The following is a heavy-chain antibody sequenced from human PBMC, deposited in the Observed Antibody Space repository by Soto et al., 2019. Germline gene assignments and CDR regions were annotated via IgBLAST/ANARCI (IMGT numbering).Heavy chain of an antibody. D-gene: IGHD6-25*01. J-gene: IGHJ4*02. CDR1: GDSIISDKW. V-gene: IGHV4-4*02. Sequence: QVQLQESGPGLVKPSGTLSLTCAVSGDSIISDKWWSWVRQAPGKGLEWIGEIHHGGNSKYNPSLKSRVIISLDRSKNQFSLNLTSVTDADTAVYYCARGESQQQRDYWGQGTLVTVSS. CDR2: IHHGGNS. CDR3: ARGESQQQRDY.